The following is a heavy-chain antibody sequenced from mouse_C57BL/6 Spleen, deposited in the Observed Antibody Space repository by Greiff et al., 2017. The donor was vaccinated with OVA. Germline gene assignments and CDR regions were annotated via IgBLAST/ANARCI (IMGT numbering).Heavy chain of an antibody. Sequence: VQLQESGAELARPGASVKLSCKASGYTFTSYGISWVKQRTGQGLEWIGEIYPRSGNTYYNEKFKGKATLTADKSSSTAYMELRSLTSEDSAVYVCARSYGSSGPFDYWGQGTTLTVSS. CDR2: IYPRSGNT. CDR3: ARSYGSSGPFDY. J-gene: IGHJ2*01. CDR1: GYTFTSYG. V-gene: IGHV1-81*01. D-gene: IGHD1-1*01.